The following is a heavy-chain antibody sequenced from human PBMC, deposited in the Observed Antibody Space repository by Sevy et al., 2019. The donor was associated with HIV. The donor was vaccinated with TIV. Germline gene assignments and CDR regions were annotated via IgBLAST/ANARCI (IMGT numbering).Heavy chain of an antibody. CDR1: GFTFRTYS. CDR3: ARGFTIFGVVSGIDY. V-gene: IGHV3-21*04. J-gene: IGHJ4*02. CDR2: ISDDSRYI. Sequence: GGSLRLSCAASGFTFRTYSMNWVRQAPGKGLEWLSSISDDSRYIYYSDSVKGRFTISRANAKNLLYLQMNNLRVEDTAIYYCARGFTIFGVVSGIDYWGQGNLVTVSS. D-gene: IGHD3-3*01.